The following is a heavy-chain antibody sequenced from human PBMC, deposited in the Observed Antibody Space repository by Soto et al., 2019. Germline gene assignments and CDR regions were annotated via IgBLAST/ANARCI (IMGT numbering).Heavy chain of an antibody. J-gene: IGHJ2*01. CDR1: GFTVSSNY. CDR3: ARDSGWYSSYWYFDL. Sequence: EVQLVESGGGLVQPGGSLRLSCAASGFTVSSNYMSWVRQAPGRGLEWDSVIYSGGSTYYADSVKGRFTISRHNSKNTLYLQMNSLRAEDTAVYYCARDSGWYSSYWYFDLWGRGTLVTVSS. V-gene: IGHV3-53*04. D-gene: IGHD6-19*01. CDR2: IYSGGST.